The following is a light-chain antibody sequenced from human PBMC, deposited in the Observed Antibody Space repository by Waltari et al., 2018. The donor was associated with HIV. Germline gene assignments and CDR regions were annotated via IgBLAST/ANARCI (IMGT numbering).Light chain of an antibody. CDR2: RAS. Sequence: DIHMTQSPSTLSAFVGDRVTITCRSSQNINNWLAWYQQKPGKVPRLLIHRASALEHGVSSRFSGSGSETEFTLIIDSLEPDDFATYYCQQYNTDPSFGQGTRLE. CDR3: QQYNTDPS. CDR1: QNINNW. V-gene: IGKV1-5*03. J-gene: IGKJ5*01.